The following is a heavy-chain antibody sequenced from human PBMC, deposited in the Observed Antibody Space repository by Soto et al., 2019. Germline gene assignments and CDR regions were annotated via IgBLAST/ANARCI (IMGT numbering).Heavy chain of an antibody. V-gene: IGHV1-69*04. J-gene: IGHJ4*02. CDR1: GDTFSNYP. Sequence: HVQLVQSGAEVKRPGSSVKVSCKASGDTFSNYPISWMRQAPGQGLEWMGRIIPILGITNDAQKFQGRVTFTADKSTSTIYMELSSLRSEDTAVFYCAREVRGIYFDEWGQGTPVTVSS. CDR3: AREVRGIYFDE. D-gene: IGHD3-10*01. CDR2: IIPILGIT.